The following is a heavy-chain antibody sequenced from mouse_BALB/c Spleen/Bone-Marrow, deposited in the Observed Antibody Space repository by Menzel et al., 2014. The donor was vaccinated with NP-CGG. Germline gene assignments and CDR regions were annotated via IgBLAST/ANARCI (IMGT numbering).Heavy chain of an antibody. CDR1: GYTFTSYW. CDR2: INPSNGRT. Sequence: QVQLQQPGAELVKPGASVKLSCKASGYTFTSYWMHWVKQRPGQGLEWIGEINPSNGRTNYNEKFKSKATLTVDKSSSTAYMQLSSLTSEDSAVYYCARYRHYYGSSYGYFDVWGAGTTVTVSS. CDR3: ARYRHYYGSSYGYFDV. V-gene: IGHV1S81*02. D-gene: IGHD1-1*01. J-gene: IGHJ1*01.